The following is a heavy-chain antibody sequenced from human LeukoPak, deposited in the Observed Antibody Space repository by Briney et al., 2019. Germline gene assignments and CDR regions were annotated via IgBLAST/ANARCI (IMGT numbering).Heavy chain of an antibody. J-gene: IGHJ4*02. D-gene: IGHD5-18*01. CDR2: ITGSGGST. CDR3: AKVGRYSYGWTVGPPNVYFFDH. CDR1: GFTFSNYG. Sequence: GGTLRLSCAASGFTFSNYGMAWVRQVPGKGLEWVSAITGSGGSTYYVDSVRGRFTISRVNSQSTLYLHLRSLSPEDTAVYYCAKVGRYSYGWTVGPPNVYFFDHWGQGSLVTVSS. V-gene: IGHV3-23*01.